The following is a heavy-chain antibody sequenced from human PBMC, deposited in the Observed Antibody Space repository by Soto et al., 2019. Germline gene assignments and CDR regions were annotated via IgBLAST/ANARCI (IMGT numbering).Heavy chain of an antibody. CDR3: ARHIMVRGVIIRSRYHYYYMDV. J-gene: IGHJ6*03. Sequence: EVQLVQSGAEVKKPGESLKISCKASGYSFTSYWIGWVRQMPGKGLEWMGIIYPGDSDIRYSPSFQGQVTISADKSISTAYLQWSSLKASDTAMYYCARHIMVRGVIIRSRYHYYYMDVWGKGTTVTVSS. CDR1: GYSFTSYW. V-gene: IGHV5-51*01. D-gene: IGHD3-10*01. CDR2: IYPGDSDI.